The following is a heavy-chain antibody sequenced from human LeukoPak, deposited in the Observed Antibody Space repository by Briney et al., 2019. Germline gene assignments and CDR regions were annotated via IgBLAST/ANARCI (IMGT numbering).Heavy chain of an antibody. J-gene: IGHJ4*02. D-gene: IGHD1-26*01. CDR2: IYPDDSDT. CDR3: ARPGIVGSTHPFDY. CDR1: EYSFATYW. V-gene: IGHV5-51*01. Sequence: GESLKISCKGSEYSFATYWIGWVRQMPGQGLEWMGIIYPDDSDTRYSPSFQGQVTISADKSISTAYLQWRSLKASDTAMYYCARPGIVGSTHPFDYWGQGTLVTVSS.